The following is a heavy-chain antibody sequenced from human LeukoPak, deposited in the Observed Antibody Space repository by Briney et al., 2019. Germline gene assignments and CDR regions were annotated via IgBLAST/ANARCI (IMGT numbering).Heavy chain of an antibody. V-gene: IGHV4-59*01. CDR3: ARAEYSSSGWGVYYYYYMDV. CDR1: GGSISSYY. CDR2: IYYSGST. D-gene: IGHD6-13*01. J-gene: IGHJ6*03. Sequence: PSETLSLTCTVSGGSISSYYWSWIRQPPGKGLEWIGYIYYSGSTNYNPPLKSRVTISVDTSKNQFSLKLSSVTAADTAVYYCARAEYSSSGWGVYYYYYMDVWGKGTTVTVSS.